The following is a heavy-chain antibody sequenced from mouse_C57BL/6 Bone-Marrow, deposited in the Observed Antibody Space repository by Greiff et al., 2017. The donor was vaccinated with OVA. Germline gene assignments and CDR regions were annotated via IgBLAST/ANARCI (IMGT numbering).Heavy chain of an antibody. Sequence: EVKLQESGGGLVKPGGSLKLSCAASGFTFSSYAMSWVRQTPEKRLEWVATISDGGSYTYYPDNVTGRFTISRDNAKNNLFLQRSQMNSEDTAMYYSARVCDASHYGCHDVWGTGTTVTVSS. CDR1: GFTFSSYA. CDR3: ARVCDASHYGCHDV. V-gene: IGHV5-4*03. D-gene: IGHD2-5*01. CDR2: ISDGGSYT. J-gene: IGHJ1*03.